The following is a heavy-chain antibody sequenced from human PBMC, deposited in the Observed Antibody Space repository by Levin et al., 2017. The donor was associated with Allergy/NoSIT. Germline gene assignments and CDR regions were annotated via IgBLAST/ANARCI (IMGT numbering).Heavy chain of an antibody. V-gene: IGHV3-30*18. CDR1: GFTFSSYG. J-gene: IGHJ6*02. D-gene: IGHD3-10*01. CDR3: AKDLSRMVRGVIITSSYYYGMDV. Sequence: GGSLRLSCAASGFTFSSYGMHWVRQAPGKGLEWVAVISYDGSNKYYADSVKGRFTISRDNSKNTLYLQMNSLRAEDTAVYYCAKDLSRMVRGVIITSSYYYGMDVWGQGTTVTVSS. CDR2: ISYDGSNK.